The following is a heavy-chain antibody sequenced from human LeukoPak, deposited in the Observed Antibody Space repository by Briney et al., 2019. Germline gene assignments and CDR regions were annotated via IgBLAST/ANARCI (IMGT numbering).Heavy chain of an antibody. CDR2: ISSSGSTI. V-gene: IGHV3-48*03. Sequence: GGPLRLSCAASGFTFSSYEMNWVRQAPGKGLEWVSYISSSGSTIYYADSVKGRFTISRDNAKNSLYLQMNSLRAEDTAVYYCASHSSGWYSDFDYWGQGTLVTVSS. CDR3: ASHSSGWYSDFDY. D-gene: IGHD6-19*01. CDR1: GFTFSSYE. J-gene: IGHJ4*02.